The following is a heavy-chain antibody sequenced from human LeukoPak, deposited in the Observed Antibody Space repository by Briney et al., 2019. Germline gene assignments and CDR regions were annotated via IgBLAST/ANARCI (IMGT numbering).Heavy chain of an antibody. Sequence: GGSLRLSCAASGFTFSSYSMNWVRQAPGKGLEWVSYISRGRPTVHYADSVRGRFTISRDNAKNSLYLQMSSLRDEDTAVYYCVRDPEALDYWGQGALVTVSS. CDR2: ISRGRPTV. CDR1: GFTFSSYS. V-gene: IGHV3-48*02. CDR3: VRDPEALDY. J-gene: IGHJ4*02.